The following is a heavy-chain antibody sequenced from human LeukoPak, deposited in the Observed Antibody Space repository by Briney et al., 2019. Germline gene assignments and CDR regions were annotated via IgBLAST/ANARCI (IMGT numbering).Heavy chain of an antibody. CDR2: IYSRGLTRGST. D-gene: IGHD6-6*01. CDR1: GGSLSSYY. V-gene: IGHV4-4*08. CDR3: ARHFAYSSSSYFDY. Sequence: SETLSLTCTVSGGSLSSYYWAWIRQPPGKGLEWIGYIYSRGLTRGSTNYNPSLKSRVTMFEDKSKNQFSLRLYSVTVADTAVYYCARHFAYSSSSYFDYWGQGSLVTVSS. J-gene: IGHJ4*02.